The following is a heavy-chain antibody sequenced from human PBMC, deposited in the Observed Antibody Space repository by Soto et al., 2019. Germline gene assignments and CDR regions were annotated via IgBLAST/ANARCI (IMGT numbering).Heavy chain of an antibody. V-gene: IGHV3-33*01. J-gene: IGHJ4*02. CDR1: GFTFSSYG. D-gene: IGHD6-19*01. CDR3: ARDRYSSGWYDLDY. CDR2: IWYDGSNK. Sequence: QVQLVESGGGVVQPGRSLRLSCAASGFTFSSYGIHWVRQAPGKGLEWVAVIWYDGSNKHYADSVKGRFTISRDNSKNTLYLQMNSLRAEDTAVYYCARDRYSSGWYDLDYWGQGTLVTLSS.